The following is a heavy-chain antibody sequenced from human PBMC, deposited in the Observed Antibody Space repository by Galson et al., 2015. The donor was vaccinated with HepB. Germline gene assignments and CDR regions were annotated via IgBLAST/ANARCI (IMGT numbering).Heavy chain of an antibody. D-gene: IGHD3-9*01. CDR2: IRYDGSNK. CDR3: AKKTTYYDILTGYPIDY. Sequence: SLRLSCAASGSTFSSYGMHWVRQAPGKGLEWVAFIRYDGSNKYYADSVKGRFTISRDNSKNTLYLQMNSLRAEDTAVYYCAKKTTYYDILTGYPIDYWGQGTLVTVSS. J-gene: IGHJ4*02. V-gene: IGHV3-30*02. CDR1: GSTFSSYG.